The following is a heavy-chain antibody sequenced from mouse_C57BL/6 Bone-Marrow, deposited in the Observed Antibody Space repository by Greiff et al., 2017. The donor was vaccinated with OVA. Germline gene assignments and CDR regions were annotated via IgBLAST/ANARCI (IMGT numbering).Heavy chain of an antibody. CDR3: ARHRLVWYAMDY. J-gene: IGHJ4*01. CDR2: ISSGGSYT. D-gene: IGHD6-2*01. Sequence: EVQLVESGGDLVKPGGSLKLSCAASGFTFSSYGMSWVRQTPDKRLEWVATISSGGSYTYYPDSVKGRFTISRDNAKNTLFLQMSSLKSEDTAMYYCARHRLVWYAMDYWGQGTSVTVSS. V-gene: IGHV5-6*01. CDR1: GFTFSSYG.